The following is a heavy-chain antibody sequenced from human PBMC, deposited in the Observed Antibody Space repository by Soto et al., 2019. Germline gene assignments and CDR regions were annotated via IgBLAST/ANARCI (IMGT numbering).Heavy chain of an antibody. CDR2: IGAAKGNT. CDR1: GYTFTSYG. Sequence: GASVKVSCKASGYTFTSYGISWVRQAPGQGLEWMGWIGAAKGNTNYAQNLQDRVTMATDTSTTTAFMELRSLSSDDTAVYYCARDGCYGDSGHWVGHSVLDVWGQGTMVTVSS. CDR3: ARDGCYGDSGHWVGHSVLDV. D-gene: IGHD3-22*01. J-gene: IGHJ3*01. V-gene: IGHV1-18*01.